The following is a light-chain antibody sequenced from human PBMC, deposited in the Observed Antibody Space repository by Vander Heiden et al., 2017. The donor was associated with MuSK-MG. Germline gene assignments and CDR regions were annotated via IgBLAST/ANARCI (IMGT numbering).Light chain of an antibody. Sequence: EFVLTQSPGTLPLSPGERAPLPCRANQGGSNNYLGWYQQKPGQAPRLLIYAASSRAASIPGRCSGGGSGTDFTITSSVLEPEDFAVYCWQQDSRSPTFGGGTKVEI. V-gene: IGKV3-20*01. CDR3: QQDSRSPT. J-gene: IGKJ4*02. CDR1: QGGSNNY. CDR2: AAS.